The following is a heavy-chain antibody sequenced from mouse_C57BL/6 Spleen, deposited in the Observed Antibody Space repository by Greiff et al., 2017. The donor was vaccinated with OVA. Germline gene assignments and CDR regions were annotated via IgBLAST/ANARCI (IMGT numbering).Heavy chain of an antibody. V-gene: IGHV1-54*01. J-gene: IGHJ2*01. Sequence: QVPLQQSGAELVRPGPSVKVSCKASGYAFTNYLLEWVKQRPGQGLEWIGVIIPGSGGTNYNEKFKGKATLTADKSSSTAYMQLSSLTSEDSAVYFGARGTGANWAFDYWGQGTTLTVSS. D-gene: IGHD4-1*01. CDR2: IIPGSGGT. CDR3: ARGTGANWAFDY. CDR1: GYAFTNYL.